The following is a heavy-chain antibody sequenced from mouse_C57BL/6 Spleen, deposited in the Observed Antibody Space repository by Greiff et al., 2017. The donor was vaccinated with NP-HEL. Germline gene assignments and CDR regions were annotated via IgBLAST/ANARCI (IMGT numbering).Heavy chain of an antibody. CDR2: IRLKSDNYAT. CDR1: GFTFSNYW. CDR3: TAGGNTHYYAMDD. V-gene: IGHV6-3*01. J-gene: IGHJ4*01. Sequence: DVKLVESGGGLVQPGGSMKLSCVASGFTFSNYWMNWVRQSPEKGLEWVAQIRLKSDNYATHYAESVKGRFTISRDDSKSSVYLQMNNLRAEDTGIYYCTAGGNTHYYAMDDWGQGTSVTVSS. D-gene: IGHD1-1*02.